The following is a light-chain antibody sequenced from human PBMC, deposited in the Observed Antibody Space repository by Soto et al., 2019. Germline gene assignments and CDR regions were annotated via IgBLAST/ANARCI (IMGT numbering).Light chain of an antibody. CDR2: EIN. J-gene: IGLJ1*01. V-gene: IGLV2-8*01. CDR1: SSDVGAYDY. CDR3: SSFAGSNNFPYV. Sequence: QSALTQPPSESGSPGQSVTISCPGTSSDVGAYDYVSWYQQHPGKAPKLMIYEINKRPSGVPDRFSGSKSGNTASLTVSGLQAEDEADYYCSSFAGSNNFPYVFGTGTKLTVL.